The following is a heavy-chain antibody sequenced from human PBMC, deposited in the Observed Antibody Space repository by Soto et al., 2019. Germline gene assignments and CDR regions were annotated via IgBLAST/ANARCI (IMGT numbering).Heavy chain of an antibody. CDR1: GFTFSSYG. CDR2: IWYDGSNK. CDR3: ARDWNGSGNMDV. Sequence: QVQLVESGGGVVQPGRSLRLSCAASGFTFSSYGMHWVRQAPGKGLEWVAVIWYDGSNKYYADSVKGRFTISRDNSKNTLYLQMNSLRAEDTAVYYCARDWNGSGNMDVWGKGTTVTVSS. V-gene: IGHV3-33*01. J-gene: IGHJ6*03. D-gene: IGHD3-10*01.